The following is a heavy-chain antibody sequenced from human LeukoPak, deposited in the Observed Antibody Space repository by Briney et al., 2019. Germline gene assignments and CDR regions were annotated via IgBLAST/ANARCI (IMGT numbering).Heavy chain of an antibody. CDR1: GFTFSSYW. J-gene: IGHJ3*02. V-gene: IGHV3-7*05. Sequence: GGSLRLFCAASGFTFSSYWMSWVRQAPGKGLEWVANIEEHGSQKYYVDSVKGRFTISRDNAQNSLFLQMNSLRAEDTALYYCARILRLHTPRASDIWGQGTMVTVSS. CDR3: ARILRLHTPRASDI. CDR2: IEEHGSQK. D-gene: IGHD5-24*01.